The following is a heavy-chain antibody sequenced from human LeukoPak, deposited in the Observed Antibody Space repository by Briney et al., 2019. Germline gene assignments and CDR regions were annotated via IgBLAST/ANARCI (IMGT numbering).Heavy chain of an antibody. V-gene: IGHV3-7*04. D-gene: IGHD2-21*01. CDR2: INQDGGEK. J-gene: IGHJ4*02. CDR3: ARMYCGGGKCYLSYFDY. Sequence: GGSLRLSCAGSGFTFSTYWMSCVSQAPGKGLEWVANINQDGGEKHYVDSVKGRFTISRDNAKDSLDLQLNSLRGEDTAVYYCARMYCGGGKCYLSYFDYWGQGTVVTVSS. CDR1: GFTFSTYW.